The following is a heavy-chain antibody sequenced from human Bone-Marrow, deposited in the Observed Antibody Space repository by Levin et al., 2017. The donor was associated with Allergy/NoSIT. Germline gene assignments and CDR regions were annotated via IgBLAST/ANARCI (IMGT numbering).Heavy chain of an antibody. J-gene: IGHJ4*02. V-gene: IGHV3-23*01. CDR3: AKDFPLSGNPNYFDY. Sequence: GESLKISCAASGFTFGHYAMSWVRQAPGKGLEWVSALDGSGYVTYYADSVKGRFTISRDDSNNILSLQMNSLRSEDTAVYFCAKDFPLSGNPNYFDYWGQGTLVTVSS. D-gene: IGHD1-26*01. CDR2: LDGSGYVT. CDR1: GFTFGHYA.